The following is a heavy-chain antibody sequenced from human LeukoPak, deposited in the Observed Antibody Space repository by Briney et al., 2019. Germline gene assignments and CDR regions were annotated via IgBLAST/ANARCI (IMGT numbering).Heavy chain of an antibody. Sequence: ASVKVSCKASGYTFTGYYMHWVRQAPGQGLEWMGWINPNSGGTNYAQKFQGRVTMTRDTSISTAYMELSRLRSDDTAVYYCARVLAAAYYYYYMDVWGKGTTVTVSS. CDR3: ARVLAAAYYYYYMDV. CDR1: GYTFTGYY. CDR2: INPNSGGT. J-gene: IGHJ6*03. D-gene: IGHD6-13*01. V-gene: IGHV1-2*02.